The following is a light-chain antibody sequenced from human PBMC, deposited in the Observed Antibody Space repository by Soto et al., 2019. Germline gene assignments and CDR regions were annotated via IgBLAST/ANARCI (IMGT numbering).Light chain of an antibody. CDR2: GAS. J-gene: IGKJ4*01. CDR3: QQYHNWPQLT. Sequence: ETLMTQSPATLSASPGEIVTLSCRASQNINFNLAWYQQKPGQTPRVLIYGASSRASGIPDRFSGSGSGTDFTLTISRLEHDDFAFYDCQQYHNWPQLTFGGGTRVEIK. CDR1: QNINFN. V-gene: IGKV3D-15*01.